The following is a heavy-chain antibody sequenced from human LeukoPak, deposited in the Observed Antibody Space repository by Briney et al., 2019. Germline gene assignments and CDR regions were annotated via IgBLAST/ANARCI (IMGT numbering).Heavy chain of an antibody. CDR2: IYHSGST. Sequence: PSETLSLTCAVSGGSISSSNWWSWVRQPPGKGLEWIGEIYHSGSTNYNPSLKSRVTISVDKSKNQFSLKLSSVTAADTAVYYCAGVGAPGFYFDYWGQGTLVTVSS. CDR1: GGSISSSNW. CDR3: AGVGAPGFYFDY. D-gene: IGHD1-26*01. J-gene: IGHJ4*02. V-gene: IGHV4-4*02.